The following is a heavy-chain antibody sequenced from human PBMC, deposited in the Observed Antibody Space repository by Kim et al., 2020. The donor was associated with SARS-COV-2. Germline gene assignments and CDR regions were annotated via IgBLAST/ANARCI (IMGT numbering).Heavy chain of an antibody. CDR3: ARGDRFFDY. CDR2: ISSSSAYI. D-gene: IGHD2-21*01. J-gene: IGHJ4*02. CDR1: GFTFSTYI. V-gene: IGHV3-21*01. Sequence: GGSLRLSCAASGFTFSTYIMNWVRQAPGKGLEWVSSISSSSAYIYYGDSVKGRFTISRDNAKNSLYLQMNSLRAEDTAVYYRARGDRFFDYWGQGTLVTV.